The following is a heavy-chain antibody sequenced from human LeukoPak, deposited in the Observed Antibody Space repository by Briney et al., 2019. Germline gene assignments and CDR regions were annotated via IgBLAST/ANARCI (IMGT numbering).Heavy chain of an antibody. CDR1: GFAFSSYA. D-gene: IGHD3-9*01. V-gene: IGHV3-23*01. J-gene: IGHJ4*02. CDR3: SKATGPNSFRYIEY. Sequence: GGSLRLSCGASGFAFSSYAMNWVRQVPGKGLEWLSGISRRGDTTYYTDSVKGRFTISRDNSNNTLYLQMNTLRADDTAVYYCSKATGPNSFRYIEYWGQGTLVTVSS. CDR2: ISRRGDTT.